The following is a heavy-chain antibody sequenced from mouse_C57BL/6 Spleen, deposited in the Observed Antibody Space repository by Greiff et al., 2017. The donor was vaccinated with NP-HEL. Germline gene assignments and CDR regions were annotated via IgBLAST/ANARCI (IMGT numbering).Heavy chain of an antibody. CDR3: ARGWGIYYYGSSLFAY. V-gene: IGHV1-7*01. CDR2: INPSSGYT. D-gene: IGHD1-1*01. J-gene: IGHJ3*01. Sequence: VQLQQSGAELAKPGASVKLSCKASGYTFTSYWMHWVNQRPGQGLEWIGYINPSSGYTKYNQKFKDKATLTADKSSSTACMQLSRLTYEESAVYYCARGWGIYYYGSSLFAYWGQGTLVTVSA. CDR1: GYTFTSYW.